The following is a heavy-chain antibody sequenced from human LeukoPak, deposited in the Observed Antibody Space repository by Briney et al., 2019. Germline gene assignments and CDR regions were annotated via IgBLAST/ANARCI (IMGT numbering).Heavy chain of an antibody. Sequence: SETLSLTCTVSGGSISSSSYYWGWIRQPPGKGLEWIGSIYYSGSTYYNPSLKSRVTISVDTSKNQFSLKLSSVTAADTAVYYCARGLSPPDYWGQGTLVTVSS. CDR1: GGSISSSSYY. V-gene: IGHV4-39*07. J-gene: IGHJ4*02. CDR3: ARGLSPPDY. CDR2: IYYSGST.